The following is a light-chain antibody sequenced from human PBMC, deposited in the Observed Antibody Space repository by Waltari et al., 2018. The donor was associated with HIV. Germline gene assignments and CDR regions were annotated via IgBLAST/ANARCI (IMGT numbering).Light chain of an antibody. Sequence: SYELTQPPSVSVSPGQTASITCSGDKLGNKYVCWYQQKAGQSPVLVIYQDSKRTSGIPGRFSGSNSENTATLTISGTQAMDEADYYCQAWDSSTGVFGTGTKVTGL. CDR2: QDS. CDR1: KLGNKY. J-gene: IGLJ1*01. CDR3: QAWDSSTGV. V-gene: IGLV3-1*01.